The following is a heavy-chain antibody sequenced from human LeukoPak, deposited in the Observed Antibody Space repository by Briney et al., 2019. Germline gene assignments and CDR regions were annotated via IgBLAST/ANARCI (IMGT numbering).Heavy chain of an antibody. Sequence: GGTLRLSCAASAFTVSGNHMTWVRQAPGKGLERVSVIYSFGRTHYADSVKGRFTISRDNSKNTLYLQMSSLRADDTAVYYCLPNGPNYFMDVWGQGTTVTVSS. CDR1: AFTVSGNH. CDR3: LPNGPNYFMDV. J-gene: IGHJ6*03. V-gene: IGHV3-66*02. D-gene: IGHD1-1*01. CDR2: IYSFGRT.